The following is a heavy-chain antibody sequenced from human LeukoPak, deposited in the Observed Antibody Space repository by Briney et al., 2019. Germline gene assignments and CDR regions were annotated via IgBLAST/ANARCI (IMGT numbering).Heavy chain of an antibody. V-gene: IGHV4-39*01. CDR1: GGSIGVTKYF. J-gene: IGHJ4*02. Sequence: PSETLPLPRSVSGGSIGVTKYFWGGFRQPPGKGLEWIENIFYSGSNFYNPSFQSRITISVDTSKNQFSLKLGSVTAADTAVYYCSRRVFDWLAHEYWGRGSLVTVSS. D-gene: IGHD3-3*01. CDR3: SRRVFDWLAHEY. CDR2: IFYSGSN.